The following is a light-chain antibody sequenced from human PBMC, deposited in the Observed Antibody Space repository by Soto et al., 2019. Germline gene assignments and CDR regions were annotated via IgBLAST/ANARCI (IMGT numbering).Light chain of an antibody. CDR1: SSDVGNSNL. V-gene: IGLV2-23*02. Sequence: QSVLTQPASVSGSPGQSITISCTGSSSDVGNSNLVSWYQQHPGKAPKLMIYEVSYRPSGVSNRFSGSKSGNTASLTISGLQDEEEADSYCCSYDGASAVIFGGGTKVTVL. CDR3: CSYDGASAVI. J-gene: IGLJ2*01. CDR2: EVS.